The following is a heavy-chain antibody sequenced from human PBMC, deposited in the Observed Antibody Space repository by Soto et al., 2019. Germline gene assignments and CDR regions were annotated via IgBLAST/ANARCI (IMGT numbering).Heavy chain of an antibody. CDR3: ARAPLYYYDKYYGMDV. Sequence: SETLSLTCTVSGGSISSGGYYWSWIRQHPGKGLEWIGYIYYSGSTYYNPSLKSRVTISVDTSKNQFSLKLSSVTAAGTAVYYCARAPLYYYDKYYGMDVWGQGTTV. CDR2: IYYSGST. V-gene: IGHV4-31*03. CDR1: GGSISSGGYY. D-gene: IGHD3-22*01. J-gene: IGHJ6*02.